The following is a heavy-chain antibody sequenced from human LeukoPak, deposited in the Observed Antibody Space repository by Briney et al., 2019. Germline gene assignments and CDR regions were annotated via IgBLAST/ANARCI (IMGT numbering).Heavy chain of an antibody. CDR1: GGSISSYY. D-gene: IGHD3-10*01. CDR3: ARALIYGSGSYYGNYYYYMDV. Sequence: SETLSLTRTVSGGSISSYYWSWIRQPPGKGLEWIGYIYYSGSTNYNPSLKSRVTISVDTSKNQFSLKLSSVTAADTAVYYCARALIYGSGSYYGNYYYYMDVWGKGTTVTISS. V-gene: IGHV4-59*01. J-gene: IGHJ6*03. CDR2: IYYSGST.